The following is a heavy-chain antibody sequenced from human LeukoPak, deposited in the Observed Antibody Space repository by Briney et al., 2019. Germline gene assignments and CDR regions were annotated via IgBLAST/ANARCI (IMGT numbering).Heavy chain of an antibody. CDR2: IYIDGSM. CDR1: GFLVSTAY. J-gene: IGHJ4*02. D-gene: IGHD3-10*01. Sequence: PGGSLRLSCAASGFLVSTAYMSWVRQAPGKGLEWVSVIYIDGSMHYADSVRGRFTISRDNSKNTLYLRMNGLRAEDTAAYYCVKDHSGSYYLFDYWGQGTLVTVSS. V-gene: IGHV3-53*01. CDR3: VKDHSGSYYLFDY.